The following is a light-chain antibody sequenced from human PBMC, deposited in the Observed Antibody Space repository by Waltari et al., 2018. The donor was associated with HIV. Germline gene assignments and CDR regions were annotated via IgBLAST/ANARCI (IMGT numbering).Light chain of an antibody. V-gene: IGLV2-8*01. CDR2: EIT. CDR3: SSSAGGDTLV. Sequence: QSALTQPPSASGFPGQSVTISCTGTSSDVGSSNYVAWYQQYPGKAPKLLIYEITKRPSGVPDLFSGSKSGNTASLTVSGLQAEDEADYYCSSSAGGDTLVFGGGTKLTV. J-gene: IGLJ3*02. CDR1: SSDVGSSNY.